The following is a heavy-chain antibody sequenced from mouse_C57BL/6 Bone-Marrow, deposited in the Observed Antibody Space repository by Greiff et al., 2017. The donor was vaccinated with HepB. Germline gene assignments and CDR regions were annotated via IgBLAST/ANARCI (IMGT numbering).Heavy chain of an antibody. Sequence: ESGPGILQPSQTLSLTCSFSGFSLSTSNMGIGWIRQPSGKGLEWLAHIWWNDDKYYNPSLKSRLTISKDTSNNQVFLKTTSVDTADTATYYCAQIAWLLPYWYFDVWGTGTTVTVSS. CDR3: AQIAWLLPYWYFDV. CDR1: GFSLSTSNMG. D-gene: IGHD2-3*01. V-gene: IGHV8-5*01. J-gene: IGHJ1*03. CDR2: IWWNDDK.